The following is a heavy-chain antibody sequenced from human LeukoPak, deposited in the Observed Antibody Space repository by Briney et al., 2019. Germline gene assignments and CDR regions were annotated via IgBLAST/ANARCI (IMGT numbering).Heavy chain of an antibody. CDR3: AKAQWLVPPDY. J-gene: IGHJ4*02. CDR1: VFPFSRYS. D-gene: IGHD6-19*01. Sequence: PGRSLRLSCTTSVFPFSRYSMNWVRQAPGKGLEWVSYITSSGDTIYYADSVKGRFTISRDNSKNTLYLQMNSLRAEDTAVYYCAKAQWLVPPDYWGQGTLVTVSS. CDR2: ITSSGDTI. V-gene: IGHV3-48*01.